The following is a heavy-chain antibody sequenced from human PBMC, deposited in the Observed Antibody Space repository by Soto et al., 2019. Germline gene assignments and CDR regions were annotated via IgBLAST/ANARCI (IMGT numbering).Heavy chain of an antibody. V-gene: IGHV1-46*01. CDR3: ATSVNSAMAFDY. Sequence: ASVEVSCKASGYTFTHYYMHWVLQAPGQGLEWMGIINPNGGSTTYAQRFRAGFTMTRDTSTSTVYMELSSLRSEDSAVYYCATSVNSAMAFDYWGQGTLVPVSS. CDR1: GYTFTHYY. J-gene: IGHJ4*02. CDR2: INPNGGST. D-gene: IGHD5-18*01.